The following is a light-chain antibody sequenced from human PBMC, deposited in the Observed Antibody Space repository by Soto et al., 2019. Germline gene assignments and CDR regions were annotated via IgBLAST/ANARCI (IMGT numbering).Light chain of an antibody. CDR2: DAS. J-gene: IGKJ2*01. CDR1: QSVSSF. V-gene: IGKV3-11*01. Sequence: EIVLTQSPATLYLSPGERATLSCRASQSVSSFLAWYQQTPGQAPRLLIYDASKRATGIPARFSGSGSGTDFTLTISSLEPEDFAVYYCQQRSNWPATFGQGTKVEIK. CDR3: QQRSNWPAT.